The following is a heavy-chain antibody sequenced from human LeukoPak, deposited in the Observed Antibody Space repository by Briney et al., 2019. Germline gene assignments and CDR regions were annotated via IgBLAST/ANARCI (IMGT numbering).Heavy chain of an antibody. D-gene: IGHD1-26*01. CDR1: GGSFRGYY. Sequence: SETLSLTYAVYGGSFRGYYWSWIRQPPGKGLEWIGEINHSRSTNYNPSLKSRVTISADTSKNQSSLKLSSVTAADTAVYYCARTDIPDYSGSYDIWGQGTLVTVSS. CDR2: INHSRST. J-gene: IGHJ4*02. CDR3: ARTDIPDYSGSYDI. V-gene: IGHV4-34*01.